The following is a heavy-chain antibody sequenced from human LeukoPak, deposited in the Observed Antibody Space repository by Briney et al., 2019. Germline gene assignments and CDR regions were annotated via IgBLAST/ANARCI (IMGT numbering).Heavy chain of an antibody. CDR1: GGSFSGYY. J-gene: IGHJ4*02. CDR2: INHSGST. Sequence: SETLSLTCAVYGGSFSGYYWSWIRQPPGKGLEWIGEINHSGSTNYNPSLKSRVTISVDTSKNQFSLKLSSVTAADTAVYYCARLQYSSSWLYWGQGTLVTVSS. V-gene: IGHV4-34*01. D-gene: IGHD6-13*01. CDR3: ARLQYSSSWLY.